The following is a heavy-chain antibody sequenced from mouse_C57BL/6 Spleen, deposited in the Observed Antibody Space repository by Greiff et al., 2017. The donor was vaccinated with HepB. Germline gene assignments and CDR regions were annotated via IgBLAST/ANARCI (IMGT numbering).Heavy chain of an antibody. Sequence: VQLKESGPELVKPGASVKISCKASGYSFTDYNMNWVKQRNGKSLEWIGVINPNYGTTSYNQKFKGKATLTVDQSSSTAYMQLNSLTSENSAVYYCARPCDGYYEGAWFAYWGQGTLVTVSA. CDR2: INPNYGTT. V-gene: IGHV1-39*01. CDR1: GYSFTDYN. CDR3: ARPCDGYYEGAWFAY. D-gene: IGHD2-3*01. J-gene: IGHJ3*01.